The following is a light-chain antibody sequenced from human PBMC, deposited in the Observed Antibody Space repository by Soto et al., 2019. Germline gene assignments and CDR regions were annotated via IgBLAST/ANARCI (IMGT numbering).Light chain of an antibody. CDR2: SNN. CDR1: SSNIGSNT. Sequence: SALTKAPSGTRTAVRMGTIIRTGSSSNIGSNTVNWYQQLPGTAPKLLIYSNNQRPSGVPDRFSGSKSGTSASLAISGLQSEDEADYYCAAWDDSLNGPVFGTGTKVTVL. CDR3: AAWDDSLNGPV. J-gene: IGLJ1*01. V-gene: IGLV1-44*01.